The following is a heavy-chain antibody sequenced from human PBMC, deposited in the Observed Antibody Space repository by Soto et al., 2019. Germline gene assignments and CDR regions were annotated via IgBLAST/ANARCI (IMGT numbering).Heavy chain of an antibody. Sequence: EVQLLESGGGLVQPGGSLRLSCEASGLTLNTYAMSWVRQAPGKGLEWVSVIGTDGSTDYADSVKGRFTISRDNSKNSLYLLMNSLRAEDTAVYYCANLRFDSSRRGYWGQGTLVTVSS. CDR1: GLTLNTYA. CDR2: IGTDGST. D-gene: IGHD6-13*01. J-gene: IGHJ4*02. V-gene: IGHV3-23*01. CDR3: ANLRFDSSRRGY.